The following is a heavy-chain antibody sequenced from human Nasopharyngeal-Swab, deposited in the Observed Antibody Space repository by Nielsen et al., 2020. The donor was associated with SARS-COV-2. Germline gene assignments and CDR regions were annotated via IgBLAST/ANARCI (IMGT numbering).Heavy chain of an antibody. V-gene: IGHV3-9*01. J-gene: IGHJ6*03. D-gene: IGHD6-13*01. Sequence: ASTGLRFDDYAMHWVRQAPGKGLEWVSGISWNSGSIGYADSVKGRFTISRDNAKNSLYLQMNSLRAEDTALYYCAAGPPLYYYYYMDVWGKGTTVTVSS. CDR2: ISWNSGSI. CDR1: GLRFDDYA. CDR3: AAGPPLYYYYYMDV.